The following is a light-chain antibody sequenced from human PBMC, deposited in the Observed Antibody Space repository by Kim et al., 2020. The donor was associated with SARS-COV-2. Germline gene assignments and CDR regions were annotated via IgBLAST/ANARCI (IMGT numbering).Light chain of an antibody. CDR2: DVS. J-gene: IGLJ2*01. V-gene: IGLV2-14*04. CDR1: NY. CDR3: AAWDDRLSAVV. Sequence: NYVSWYQQHPGKAPKLMIYDVSKRPSGVSNRFSGSKSGNTASLAISGLQSDDEADYYCAAWDDRLSAVVFGGGTKVTVL.